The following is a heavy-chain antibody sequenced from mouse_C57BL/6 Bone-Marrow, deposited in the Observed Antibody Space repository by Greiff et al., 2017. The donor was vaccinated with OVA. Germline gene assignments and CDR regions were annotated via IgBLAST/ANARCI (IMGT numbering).Heavy chain of an antibody. CDR2: IYPGDGDT. V-gene: IGHV1-82*01. J-gene: IGHJ3*01. Sequence: LVESGPELVKPGASVKISCKASGYAFSSSWMNWVKQRPGQGLEWIGRIYPGDGDTNYNGKFKGKATLTADKSSSTAYMQLSSLTSEDSAVYFCANYGSPFAYWGQGTLVTVSA. CDR3: ANYGSPFAY. CDR1: GYAFSSSW. D-gene: IGHD1-1*01.